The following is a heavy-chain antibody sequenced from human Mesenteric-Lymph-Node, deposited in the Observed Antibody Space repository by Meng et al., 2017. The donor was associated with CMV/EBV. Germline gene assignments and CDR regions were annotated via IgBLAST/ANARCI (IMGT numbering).Heavy chain of an antibody. Sequence: GSLRLSCTVSGGSISSSSYYWGWIRQPPGKGLEWIGSIYYSGSTYYNPSLKSRVTISVDTSKNQFSLKLSSVTAADTAVYYCARHYDFWSGYYEDINWFDPWGQGTLVTVSS. V-gene: IGHV4-39*01. J-gene: IGHJ5*02. CDR3: ARHYDFWSGYYEDINWFDP. CDR2: IYYSGST. D-gene: IGHD3-3*01. CDR1: GGSISSSSYY.